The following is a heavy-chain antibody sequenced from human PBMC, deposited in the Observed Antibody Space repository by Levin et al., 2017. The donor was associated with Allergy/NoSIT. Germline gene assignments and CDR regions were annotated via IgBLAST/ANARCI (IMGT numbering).Heavy chain of an antibody. Sequence: ASVKVSCKASGYAFTSYDINWVRQATGQGLEWMGWMNPNSGNTGYAQKFQGRVTMTRNTSISTAYMELSSLRSEDTAVYYCARYYYGSGSYYNNWFDPWGQGTLVTVSS. CDR1: GYAFTSYD. J-gene: IGHJ5*02. CDR3: ARYYYGSGSYYNNWFDP. D-gene: IGHD3-10*01. V-gene: IGHV1-8*01. CDR2: MNPNSGNT.